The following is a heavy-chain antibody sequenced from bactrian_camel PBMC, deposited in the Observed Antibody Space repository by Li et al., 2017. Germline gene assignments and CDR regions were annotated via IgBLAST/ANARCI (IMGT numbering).Heavy chain of an antibody. CDR2: IDKDGTK. CDR1: GNPGRSTC. Sequence: HVQLVESGGGSVQPGGSLTLSCTASGNPGRSTCMGWFRQIPGQEREGVATIDKDGTKKYADSVKGRFTISRDSAKNTVDLQMNNLKPEDTGIYYCAVGLRSGSPSWDRGDYKWWGQGTQVTVS. D-gene: IGHD4*01. V-gene: IGHV3S53*01. J-gene: IGHJ4*01. CDR3: AVGLRSGSPSWDRGDYKW.